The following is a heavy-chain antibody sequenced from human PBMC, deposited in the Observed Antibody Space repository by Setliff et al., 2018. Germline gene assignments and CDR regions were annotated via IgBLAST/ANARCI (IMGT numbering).Heavy chain of an antibody. Sequence: PGGSLRLSCAASGFTFINYWMSWVRQAPGTGLEWLANIKQDGSEKFYVDSVKGRFTISRDNAKNSLYLQMNNRRAEDTAVYYCARLALTGYDSSGYYYALDYYYYMDVWGKGTTVTV. V-gene: IGHV3-7*03. J-gene: IGHJ6*03. CDR2: IKQDGSEK. D-gene: IGHD3-22*01. CDR3: ARLALTGYDSSGYYYALDYYYYMDV. CDR1: GFTFINYW.